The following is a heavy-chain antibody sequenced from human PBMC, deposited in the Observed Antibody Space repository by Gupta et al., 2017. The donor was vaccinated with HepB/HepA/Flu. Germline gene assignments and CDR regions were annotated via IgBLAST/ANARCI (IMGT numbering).Heavy chain of an antibody. D-gene: IGHD1-14*01. V-gene: IGHV4-61*01. CDR1: GASVSSGSYC. Sequence: QVHLQESGPGLVKPLETLSLTCALSGASVSSGSYCWGWIRQPPGKGLEWIGNIYYTGSTNYNPSLKSRITISIDTSKNLFSLKLTSVTAADTAVYFCVRETTSAYPYFDYWGPGNLLTVSS. CDR3: VRETTSAYPYFDY. CDR2: IYYTGST. J-gene: IGHJ4*02.